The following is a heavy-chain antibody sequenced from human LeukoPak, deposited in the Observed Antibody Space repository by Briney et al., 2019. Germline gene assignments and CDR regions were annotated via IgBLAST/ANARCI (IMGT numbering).Heavy chain of an antibody. CDR3: AWSSNWSDGLDV. J-gene: IGHJ3*01. CDR1: GYSFRSYG. V-gene: IGHV1-18*01. Sequence: GTVKVSCKASGYSFRSYGLSWVRQAPGQGLEWTGWISPYNGNTNYAQKFQGRVTMTTDTSTSTTYMELRSLRSEDKAVYYCAWSSNWSDGLDVWGQGTMVTVSS. D-gene: IGHD3-3*01. CDR2: ISPYNGNT.